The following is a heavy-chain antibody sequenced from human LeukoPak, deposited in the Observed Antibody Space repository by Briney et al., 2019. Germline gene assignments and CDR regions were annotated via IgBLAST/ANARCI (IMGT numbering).Heavy chain of an antibody. CDR2: ISAYNGNT. CDR3: ARGTSTTQPGQQQLNY. Sequence: GASVKVSCKASGYTFTSYGISWVRQAPGQGLEWMGWISAYNGNTNYAQKLQGRVTMTTDTSTSTAYMELRSLRSDDTAVYYCARGTSTTQPGQQQLNYWGQGTLVTVSS. CDR1: GYTFTSYG. J-gene: IGHJ4*02. D-gene: IGHD6-13*01. V-gene: IGHV1-18*01.